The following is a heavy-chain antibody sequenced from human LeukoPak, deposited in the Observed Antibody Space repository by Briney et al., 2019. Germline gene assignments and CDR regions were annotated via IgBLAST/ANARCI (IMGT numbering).Heavy chain of an antibody. CDR2: IRYDGSNK. J-gene: IGHJ6*03. D-gene: IGHD2-2*01. V-gene: IGHV3-30*02. CDR3: AKGFCSSTSCDYYMDV. Sequence: GGSLRLSCAASGFTFSSYGMHWVRQAPGKGLEWVAFIRYDGSNKYYADSVKGRFTISRDNSKNTLYLQMNSLRAEDTAVYYCAKGFCSSTSCDYYMDVWGKGTTVTVSS. CDR1: GFTFSSYG.